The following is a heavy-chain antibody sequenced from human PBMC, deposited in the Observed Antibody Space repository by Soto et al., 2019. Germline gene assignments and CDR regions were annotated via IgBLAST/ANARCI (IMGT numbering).Heavy chain of an antibody. V-gene: IGHV4-31*03. CDR1: GVSVSSDIYY. CDR2: IYYSGNT. J-gene: IGHJ6*02. Sequence: SETLSLTCSVSGVSVSSDIYYWSWIRHHPGKGLEWIGYIYYSGNTYYNPSLGGRVTISLDTSKNHFSLRLRSVTPADTAVYYCARYPVVVVPAANYGLDVWGQGTTVTVSS. CDR3: ARYPVVVVPAANYGLDV. D-gene: IGHD2-2*01.